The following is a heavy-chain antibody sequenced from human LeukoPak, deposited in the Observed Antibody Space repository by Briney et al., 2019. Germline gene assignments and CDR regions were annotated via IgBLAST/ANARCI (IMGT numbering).Heavy chain of an antibody. CDR3: ARIRYFDRSDAFDI. D-gene: IGHD3-9*01. J-gene: IGHJ3*02. CDR1: GFTFSSYW. V-gene: IGHV3-7*01. CDR2: IKQDGSEK. Sequence: GGSLRLSCAASGFTFSSYWMSWVRQAPGKGLEWVANIKQDGSEKYYVDSVKGRFTISRDNAKNSLYLQMNSLRAEDTAVYYCARIRYFDRSDAFDIWGQGAMVTVSS.